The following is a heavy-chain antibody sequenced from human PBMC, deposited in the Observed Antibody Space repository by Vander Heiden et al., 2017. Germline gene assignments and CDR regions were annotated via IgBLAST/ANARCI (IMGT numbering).Heavy chain of an antibody. CDR3: SRGADGSSSGREFDH. CDR2: ISYDGSSK. Sequence: QVQLVDSGGGVVQPGRPLRLSCAASGFAFRVYAMHWVRQAPGKGPEWVSPISYDGSSKYYADSVKGRFTISRDNSNNTVYLQMNSLRGEDTSVYYCSRGADGSSSGREFDHWGQGTLVTVSS. D-gene: IGHD6-6*01. CDR1: GFAFRVYA. J-gene: IGHJ4*02. V-gene: IGHV3-30-3*01.